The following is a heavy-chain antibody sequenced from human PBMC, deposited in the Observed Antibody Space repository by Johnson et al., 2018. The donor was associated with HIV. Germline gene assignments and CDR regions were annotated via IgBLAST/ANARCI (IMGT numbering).Heavy chain of an antibody. Sequence: EVQLVESGGGLVQPGRSLRLSCAASGFTFDDYAMHWVRQAPGKGLEWVSGISRNSDKIGYADSVRGRFSISRDNAKNTLYLQMNSLRAEDTAVYYCARVGEELVPDPRGALDIWSQGTMVTVSS. V-gene: IGHV3-9*01. D-gene: IGHD6-6*01. CDR2: ISRNSDKI. CDR3: ARVGEELVPDPRGALDI. J-gene: IGHJ3*02. CDR1: GFTFDDYA.